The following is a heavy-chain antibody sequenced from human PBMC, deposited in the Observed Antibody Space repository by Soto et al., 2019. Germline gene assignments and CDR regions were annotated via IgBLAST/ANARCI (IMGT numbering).Heavy chain of an antibody. V-gene: IGHV3-30-3*01. CDR2: ISYDGGTN. D-gene: IGHD3-9*01. CDR1: GFTFTGFA. CDR3: AKGRYFDSYYFDS. J-gene: IGHJ4*02. Sequence: PGGSLRLSCAASGFTFTGFAIHWVRQAPGKGLEWVAVISYDGGTNHYADSVKGRLTISRDNSKNTMYLQMNSLRPEDTAVYYCAKGRYFDSYYFDSWGPGTLVTVSS.